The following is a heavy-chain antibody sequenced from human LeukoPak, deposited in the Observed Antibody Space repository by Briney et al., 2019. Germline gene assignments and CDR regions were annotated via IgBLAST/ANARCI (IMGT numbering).Heavy chain of an antibody. CDR1: GFTFSNYA. CDR3: AKVRVVFNWNYAYYFDY. J-gene: IGHJ4*02. CDR2: ISYDGSSK. V-gene: IGHV3-30*18. Sequence: RGSLRLSCAASGFTFSNYAMHWVRQAPGKGLEWVAIISYDGSSKYYADSVKGRFTISRDNSKNTLYLQMNSLGPEDTAMYYCAKVRVVFNWNYAYYFDYWGQGTLVTVSS. D-gene: IGHD1-7*01.